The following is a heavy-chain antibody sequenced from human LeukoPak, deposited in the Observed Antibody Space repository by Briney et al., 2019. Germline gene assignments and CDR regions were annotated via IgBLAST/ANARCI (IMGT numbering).Heavy chain of an antibody. Sequence: PGGSLRLSCAASGFTFSSYWMSWVRRAPGKGLEWVANINQDGTEKYYVDSVKGRFTISRDNGKNSLYLQMNSLRVEDTAVYYCAKLAKYFYGSETFYFFEHWGQGTPVTASS. CDR2: INQDGTEK. V-gene: IGHV3-7*01. D-gene: IGHD3-10*01. CDR3: AKLAKYFYGSETFYFFEH. J-gene: IGHJ4*02. CDR1: GFTFSSYW.